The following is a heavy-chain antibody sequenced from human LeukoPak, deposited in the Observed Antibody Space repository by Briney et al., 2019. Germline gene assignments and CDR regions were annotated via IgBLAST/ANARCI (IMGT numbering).Heavy chain of an antibody. V-gene: IGHV3-11*01. CDR1: GFTFSDYY. J-gene: IGHJ4*02. CDR2: ISSSGSTI. CDR3: ATSGYRVRGVLDY. D-gene: IGHD3-10*01. Sequence: AGGSLRLSCAASGFTFSDYYMSWIRQAPGKGLEWVSYISSSGSTIYYADSVKGRFTISRDNAKNSLYLQMISLRAEDTAVYYCATSGYRVRGVLDYWGQGTLVTVSS.